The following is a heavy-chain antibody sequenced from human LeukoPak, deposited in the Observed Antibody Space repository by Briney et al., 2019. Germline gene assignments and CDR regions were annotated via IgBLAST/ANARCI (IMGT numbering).Heavy chain of an antibody. D-gene: IGHD4-23*01. Sequence: GGSLRLSCAASGFTFTNYWMHWVRQAPGMGLVWVSRLPPDELGIIYADFVKGRFTVSRDNAKNTVYLQMNSLRVEDTAVYYCARGRPHGNDYWGQGTLVTVSS. CDR2: LPPDELGI. CDR1: GFTFTNYW. J-gene: IGHJ4*02. CDR3: ARGRPHGNDY. V-gene: IGHV3-74*01.